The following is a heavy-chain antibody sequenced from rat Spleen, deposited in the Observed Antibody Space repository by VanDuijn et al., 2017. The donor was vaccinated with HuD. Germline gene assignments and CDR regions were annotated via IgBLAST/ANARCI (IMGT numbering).Heavy chain of an antibody. CDR2: ISYDGGST. Sequence: EVQLVESGGGLVQPGRSLKLSCAASGFTFSDYYMAWVRQAPTKGLEWVASISYDGGSTYYRDSVKGRFTIYRNNAKSSLYLQMDSLRFEDTANYSCTTDVMDAWGQGSSVTVSS. CDR1: GFTFSDYY. J-gene: IGHJ4*01. CDR3: TTDVMDA. V-gene: IGHV5-20*01.